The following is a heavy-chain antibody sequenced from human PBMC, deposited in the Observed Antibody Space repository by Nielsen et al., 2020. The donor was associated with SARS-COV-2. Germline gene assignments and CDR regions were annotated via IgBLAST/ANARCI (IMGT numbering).Heavy chain of an antibody. V-gene: IGHV4-30-4*07. CDR2: IYYSGTT. CDR1: GGSVISDVYP. J-gene: IGHJ5*02. Sequence: SETLSLTCAVSGGSVISDVYPWSWIRQPPGKGLEWIGNIYYSGTTYYNPSLKSRLTISVATSANQFSLRLTSVTAADTAVYYCARSAPGWFDPWGQGTLVTVSS. CDR3: ARSAPGWFDP.